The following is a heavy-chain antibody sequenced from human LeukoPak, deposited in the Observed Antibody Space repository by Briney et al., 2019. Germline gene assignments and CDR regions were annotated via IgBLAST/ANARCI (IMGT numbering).Heavy chain of an antibody. V-gene: IGHV3-21*01. Sequence: GGSLRLSCAASGFIFSSYSMNWVRQAPGKGLEWVSSITSSSTYIYYADSLKGRFTISRDNAKNSLYLQMNSLRAEDTAVYYCARLYYDYVWGSYRYPIPNFDYWGQGTLVTVSS. J-gene: IGHJ4*02. CDR3: ARLYYDYVWGSYRYPIPNFDY. CDR2: ITSSSTYI. D-gene: IGHD3-16*02. CDR1: GFIFSSYS.